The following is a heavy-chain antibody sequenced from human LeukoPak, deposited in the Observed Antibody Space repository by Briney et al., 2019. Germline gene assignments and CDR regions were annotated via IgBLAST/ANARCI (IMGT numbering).Heavy chain of an antibody. CDR2: ISGSGGST. J-gene: IGHJ4*02. Sequence: PGGSLRLSCAASGFTFSSYAMSWVRQAPGKGLEWVSAISGSGGSTYYADSVKGRFTISRDNSKNTLYLQMNSLRADDTAVYYCALPNKNYYDSSGYSAYFDYWGQGTLVTVSS. CDR1: GFTFSSYA. D-gene: IGHD3-22*01. CDR3: ALPNKNYYDSSGYSAYFDY. V-gene: IGHV3-23*01.